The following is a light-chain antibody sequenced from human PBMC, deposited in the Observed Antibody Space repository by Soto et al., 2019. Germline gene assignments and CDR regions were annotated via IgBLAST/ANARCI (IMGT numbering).Light chain of an antibody. Sequence: EIVLTQSPGTLSLSPGERATLSCRASQTFSSSYLAWYQQKPGQAPRLVMYGTSSRATGIPDRFSGSVSGTDFTLTISRLEPEDFAVYYCQQYGTSGWTFGQGTKLEIK. V-gene: IGKV3-20*01. J-gene: IGKJ2*01. CDR1: QTFSSSY. CDR3: QQYGTSGWT. CDR2: GTS.